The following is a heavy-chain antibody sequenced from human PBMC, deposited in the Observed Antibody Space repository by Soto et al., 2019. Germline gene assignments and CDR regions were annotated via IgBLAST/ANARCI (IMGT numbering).Heavy chain of an antibody. CDR3: VKNSGWFNT. CDR2: IDGSGGIT. Sequence: QLLQSGGGLVQPGGSLTLSCAASGFTFGTTDMSWVCQAPGEGLEWVSTIDGSGGITYYADSVKGRFTISRDNSRNTVYLQMNSLRGDDTALYYCVKNSGWFNTWGQGALVTVSS. CDR1: GFTFGTTD. V-gene: IGHV3-23*01. J-gene: IGHJ5*02. D-gene: IGHD3-10*01.